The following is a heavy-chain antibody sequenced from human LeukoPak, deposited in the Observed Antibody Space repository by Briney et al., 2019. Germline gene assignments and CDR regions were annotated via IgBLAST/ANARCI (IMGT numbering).Heavy chain of an antibody. Sequence: SETLSLTCTVSGGSISSGGYYWSWIRQHPRKGLEWIGYIYYSGSTYYNPSLKSRVTISVDTSKNQFSLKLSSVTAADTAVYYCARRGFGDWFDPWGQGTLVTVSS. V-gene: IGHV4-31*03. J-gene: IGHJ5*02. CDR2: IYYSGST. CDR1: GGSISSGGYY. D-gene: IGHD3-10*01. CDR3: ARRGFGDWFDP.